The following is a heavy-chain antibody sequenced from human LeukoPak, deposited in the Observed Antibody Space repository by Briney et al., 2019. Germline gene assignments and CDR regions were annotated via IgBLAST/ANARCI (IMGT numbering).Heavy chain of an antibody. CDR3: ARGHYESSGYYLGY. Sequence: GASVKVSCRASGYSLTTYGITWARQAPGQGLEWMGWISGYNGNTNYAQKFQGRVTMTRDTSTSTVYMELSSLRSEDTAVYYCARGHYESSGYYLGYWGQGTLATVSS. CDR1: GYSLTTYG. CDR2: ISGYNGNT. V-gene: IGHV1-18*01. J-gene: IGHJ4*02. D-gene: IGHD3-22*01.